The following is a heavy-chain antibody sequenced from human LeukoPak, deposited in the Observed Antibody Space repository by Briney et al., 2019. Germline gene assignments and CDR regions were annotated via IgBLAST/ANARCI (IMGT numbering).Heavy chain of an antibody. J-gene: IGHJ4*02. Sequence: KPSETLSLTCTVSGGSISSYYWSWIRQPPGKGLEWIGYIYCSGSTNYNPSLKSRVTISLDTSKNQFSLRLSSVTAADTAVYYCARVKRNYYDSSGYYDYWGQGTLVTVSS. CDR1: GGSISSYY. D-gene: IGHD3-22*01. CDR2: IYCSGST. V-gene: IGHV4-59*01. CDR3: ARVKRNYYDSSGYYDY.